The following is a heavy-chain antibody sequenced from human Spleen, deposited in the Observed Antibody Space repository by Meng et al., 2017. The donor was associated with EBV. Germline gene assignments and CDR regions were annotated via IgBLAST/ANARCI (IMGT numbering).Heavy chain of an antibody. Sequence: QVQPQEWGGGLLKPSETLSLTCAVYGGSFSGYYWSWIRQPPGKGLEWIGEIDHSGSTNHSPSLKSRVTISVDSSKTQFSLKLTSVTAADTAVYYCSSLSDSSFYWGQGTLVTVSS. J-gene: IGHJ4*02. CDR1: GGSFSGYY. D-gene: IGHD2-15*01. CDR3: SSLSDSSFY. V-gene: IGHV4-34*01. CDR2: IDHSGST.